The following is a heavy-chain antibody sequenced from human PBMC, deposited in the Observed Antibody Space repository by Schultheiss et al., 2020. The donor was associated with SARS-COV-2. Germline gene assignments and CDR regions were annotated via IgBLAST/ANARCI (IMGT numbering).Heavy chain of an antibody. CDR1: GGSISSYY. CDR3: ARVPVSGSYPDY. J-gene: IGHJ4*02. D-gene: IGHD1-26*01. Sequence: SETLSLTCTVSGGSISSYYWSWIRQPPGKGLEWIGYIYYSGSTNYNPSLKSRVTISVDTSKNQFSLKLSSVTAADTAVYYCARVPVSGSYPDYWGQGTLVTVSS. V-gene: IGHV4-59*08. CDR2: IYYSGST.